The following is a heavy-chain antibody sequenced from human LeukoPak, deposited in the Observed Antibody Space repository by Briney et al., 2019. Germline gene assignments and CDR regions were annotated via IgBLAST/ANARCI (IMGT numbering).Heavy chain of an antibody. J-gene: IGHJ4*02. V-gene: IGHV3-30*02. CDR2: IRYDGSNK. Sequence: GGSLRLSCAASGFTFSSYGMHWVRQAPGKGLEWVAFIRYDGSNKYYADSVKGRFTISRDNSKNTLYLQMNSLRAEDTAVYYCAKVLQFSSGWPLDYWGQGTLVTVSS. CDR1: GFTFSSYG. D-gene: IGHD6-19*01. CDR3: AKVLQFSSGWPLDY.